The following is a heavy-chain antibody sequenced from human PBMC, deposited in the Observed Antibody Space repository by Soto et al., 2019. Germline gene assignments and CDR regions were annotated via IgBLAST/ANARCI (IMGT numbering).Heavy chain of an antibody. Sequence: EVQLVESGGGLVQPGGSLRLSCAASGFTFSSYSINWVRQAPGTGLEWVSYISSSSSTIYYADSVKGRFTISRDNAKNSLYLQMNSLRDEDTAVYYCASELAALNRFDHWGQGTLVTVSS. CDR1: GFTFSSYS. CDR3: ASELAALNRFDH. CDR2: ISSSSSTI. V-gene: IGHV3-48*02. J-gene: IGHJ5*02. D-gene: IGHD1-1*01.